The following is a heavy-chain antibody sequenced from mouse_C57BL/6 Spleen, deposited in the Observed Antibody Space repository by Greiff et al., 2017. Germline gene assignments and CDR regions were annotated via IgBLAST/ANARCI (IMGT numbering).Heavy chain of an antibody. V-gene: IGHV5-9*01. CDR3: ASLLTGVFAY. D-gene: IGHD4-1*01. CDR2: ISGGGGNT. CDR1: GFTFSSYT. Sequence: EVKLEESGGGLVKPGGSLKLSCAASGFTFSSYTMSWVRQTPEKRLEWVATISGGGGNTYYPDSVKGRFTISRDNAKNTLYLQMSSLRSEDTALYYCASLLTGVFAYWGQGTLVTVSA. J-gene: IGHJ3*01.